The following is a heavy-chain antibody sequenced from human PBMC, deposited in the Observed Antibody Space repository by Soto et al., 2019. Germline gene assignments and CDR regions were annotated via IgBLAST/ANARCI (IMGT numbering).Heavy chain of an antibody. D-gene: IGHD4-17*01. CDR1: GGSFSGYY. J-gene: IGHJ4*02. Sequence: SETLSLTCAVYGGSFSGYYWSWIRQPPGKGLEWIGEINHSGSTNYNPSLKSRVTISVDTSKNQFSLKLSSVTAADTAVYYCAREEPMTTVTTPFDYWGQGTLVTVSS. CDR3: AREEPMTTVTTPFDY. CDR2: INHSGST. V-gene: IGHV4-34*01.